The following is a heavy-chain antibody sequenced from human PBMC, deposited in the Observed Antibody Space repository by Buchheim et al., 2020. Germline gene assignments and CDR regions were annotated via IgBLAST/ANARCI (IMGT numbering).Heavy chain of an antibody. J-gene: IGHJ4*02. D-gene: IGHD2-2*01. CDR1: GGSITSSIYY. CDR3: ARGTKYCSRTSCSPYYFDY. CDR2: IFYSGST. V-gene: IGHV4-39*07. Sequence: QLQLQESGPGLVKPSETLSLTCTVSGGSITSSIYYWGWIRQPPGKGLEWIGNIFYSGSTYYNPSLKSRVTISVDTSKNQFSLKLRSVTAADTAVYYCARGTKYCSRTSCSPYYFDYWGQGTL.